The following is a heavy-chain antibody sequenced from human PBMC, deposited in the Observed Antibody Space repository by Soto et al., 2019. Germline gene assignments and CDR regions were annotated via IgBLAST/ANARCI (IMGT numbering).Heavy chain of an antibody. Sequence: GGSLRLSCKASGFTFPSSVVAWVRQAPGKGLEWVSAISASGSLTLYADSVKGRFTVSRDNSQDTLYLQMNSLRAEDTAVYYCAREGYSSGMAGCYDVWGQGTTVTVSS. CDR3: AREGYSSGMAGCYDV. CDR2: ISASGSLT. V-gene: IGHV3-23*01. CDR1: GFTFPSSV. D-gene: IGHD6-19*01. J-gene: IGHJ6*02.